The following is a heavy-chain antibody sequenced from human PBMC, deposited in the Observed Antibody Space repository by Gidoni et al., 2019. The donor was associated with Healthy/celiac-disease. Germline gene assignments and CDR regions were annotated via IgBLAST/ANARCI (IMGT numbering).Heavy chain of an antibody. CDR1: GFTFSSYA. J-gene: IGHJ4*02. D-gene: IGHD6-13*01. CDR2: ISYDGSNK. Sequence: QVQLVESGGGVVQPGRSLRLSCAASGFTFSSYAMHWVRQAPGKGLEGVAVISYDGSNKYYADSVKGRFTISRDNSKNTLYLQMNSLRAEDTAVYYCAREDSSSWEYYFDYWGQGTLVTVSS. V-gene: IGHV3-30-3*01. CDR3: AREDSSSWEYYFDY.